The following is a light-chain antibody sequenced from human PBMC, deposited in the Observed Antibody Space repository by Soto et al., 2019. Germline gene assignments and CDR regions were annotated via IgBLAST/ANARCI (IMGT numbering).Light chain of an antibody. Sequence: EIVLTQSPGTLSLSPGERATLSCRASQSVSSSYLGWYQQKPGQAPRLLIYGGSSRATGIPDRFSGSGSGTDFTLTISRLAPEDFAVYYCQQYGSLPRTFGQGTKLEIK. CDR2: GGS. CDR1: QSVSSSY. V-gene: IGKV3-20*01. J-gene: IGKJ2*01. CDR3: QQYGSLPRT.